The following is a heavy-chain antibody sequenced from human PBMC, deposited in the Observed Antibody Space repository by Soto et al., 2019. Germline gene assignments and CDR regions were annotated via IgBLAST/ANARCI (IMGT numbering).Heavy chain of an antibody. CDR2: ISSFSNYM. Sequence: GGSLRLSCAVSGFTFNSYSMNWVRQAPGKGLEWVSSISSFSNYMYYADSVKGRFTISRDNSKNTLYLQMNSLRAEDTAVYYCARETGGSSSWYGYYYYGMDVWGQGTTVTVSS. D-gene: IGHD6-13*01. CDR3: ARETGGSSSWYGYYYYGMDV. CDR1: GFTFNSYS. V-gene: IGHV3-21*01. J-gene: IGHJ6*02.